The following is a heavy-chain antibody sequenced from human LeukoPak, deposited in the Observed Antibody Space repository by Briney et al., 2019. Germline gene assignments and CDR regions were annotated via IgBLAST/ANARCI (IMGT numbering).Heavy chain of an antibody. V-gene: IGHV3-23*01. CDR1: GGSISSYY. CDR3: AKSMTLQWRGFFDL. J-gene: IGHJ2*01. CDR2: ISDSGANT. D-gene: IGHD6-19*01. Sequence: PSETLSLTCTVSGGSISSYYWSWIRQPPGKGLEWVSTISDSGANTYYADSVRGRFTISRDNSKNTLYLQKNSLRADDTAIYYCAKSMTLQWRGFFDLWGRGTHVTVSS.